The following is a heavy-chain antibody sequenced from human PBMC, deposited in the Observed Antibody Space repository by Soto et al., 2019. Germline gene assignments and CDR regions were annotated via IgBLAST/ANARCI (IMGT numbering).Heavy chain of an antibody. CDR1: GGTFSSYW. J-gene: IGHJ6*02. Sequence: GASVKVSCKASGGTFSSYWISWVRQMPGKGLEWMGRIDPSDSYTNYSPSFQGHVTISADKSISTAYLQWSSLKASDTAMYYCASRQHYYYYGMDVWGQGTTVTVSS. D-gene: IGHD2-2*01. V-gene: IGHV5-10-1*01. CDR3: ASRQHYYYYGMDV. CDR2: IDPSDSYT.